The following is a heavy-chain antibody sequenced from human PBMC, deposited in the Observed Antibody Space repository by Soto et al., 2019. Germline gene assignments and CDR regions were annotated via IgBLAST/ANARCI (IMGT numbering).Heavy chain of an antibody. CDR3: IWQQDFYYGRAV. V-gene: IGHV3-15*07. CDR2: IKSKGGGGTA. J-gene: IGHJ6*02. D-gene: IGHD6-13*01. Sequence: EGQLVESGGGLVTPGGSNTLSCAASGFSFSPAWMNWVRQAPGKGLEWVGLIKSKGGGGTADYAAPVKGRFIISRDDSKNTIYLQMNSLKPEDTALYYCIWQQDFYYGRAVWGQGTPVTVSS. CDR1: GFSFSPAW.